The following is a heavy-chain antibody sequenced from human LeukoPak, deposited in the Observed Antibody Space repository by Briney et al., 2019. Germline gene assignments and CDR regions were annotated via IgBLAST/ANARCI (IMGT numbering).Heavy chain of an antibody. J-gene: IGHJ6*03. CDR1: GGSISSGSYY. CDR3: ARGLGSYYYYYYMDV. CDR2: IYTSGST. Sequence: SETLSLTCTVSGGSISSGSYYWSWIRQPAGKGLEWIGRIYTSGSTNYNPSLKSRVTISVDTSKNQFSLKLSSVTAADTAVYYCARGLGSYYYYYYMDVWGKGTTVTVSS. D-gene: IGHD1-26*01. V-gene: IGHV4-61*02.